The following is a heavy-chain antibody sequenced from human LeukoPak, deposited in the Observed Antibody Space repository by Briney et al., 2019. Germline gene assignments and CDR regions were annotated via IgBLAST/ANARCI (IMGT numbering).Heavy chain of an antibody. D-gene: IGHD2-2*01. CDR2: ISSSSSYI. Sequence: GGSLRLSCAASGFTFSSYSMNWVRQAPGKGLEWVSSISSSSSYIYYADSVKGRFTISSDNAKNSLYLQMNSLRAEDTAVYYCARDRSLVGDVWGKGTTVTVSS. V-gene: IGHV3-21*01. CDR1: GFTFSSYS. CDR3: ARDRSLVGDV. J-gene: IGHJ6*04.